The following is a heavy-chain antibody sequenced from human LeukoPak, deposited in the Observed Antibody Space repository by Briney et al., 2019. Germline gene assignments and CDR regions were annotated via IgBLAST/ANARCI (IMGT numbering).Heavy chain of an antibody. J-gene: IGHJ2*01. Sequence: ASVKVSCKASGYTFTGYYMHWVRQAPGQGLEWMGWINPNSGGTNYAQKFQGWVTMTRDTSISTAYMELSRLRSDDTAVYYCAKESGSVWFGEFVPLAYFDLWGRGTLVTVSS. CDR2: INPNSGGT. CDR1: GYTFTGYY. D-gene: IGHD3-10*01. V-gene: IGHV1-2*04. CDR3: AKESGSVWFGEFVPLAYFDL.